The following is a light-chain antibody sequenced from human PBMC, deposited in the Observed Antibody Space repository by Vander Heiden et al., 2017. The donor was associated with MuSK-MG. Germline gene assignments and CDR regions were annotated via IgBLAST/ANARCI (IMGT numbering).Light chain of an antibody. Sequence: IVMSRSPLSLSVTPGQPASISCNSSQILLHSVGRSYLSWYLQKPGQAPQLLIYEVSSRVSGVPDRFSGSGSGTDFTLKISRVEAEDVGVYYCMQCVKLPRTFGGGTKVEIK. V-gene: IGKV2-29*03. CDR1: QILLHSVGRSY. CDR2: EVS. J-gene: IGKJ4*01. CDR3: MQCVKLPRT.